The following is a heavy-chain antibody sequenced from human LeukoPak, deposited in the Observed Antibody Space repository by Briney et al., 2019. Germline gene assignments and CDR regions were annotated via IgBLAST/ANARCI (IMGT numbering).Heavy chain of an antibody. J-gene: IGHJ4*02. Sequence: GGSLRLPCAASGFTFSKSAMSWVRQAPGKGLEWVSGISSGGSGTFYADSVKGRFTISRDNSKDTLYLQMVSLRVDDTAVYYCAKHATNMVRGVVEYWGQGSLVTVSS. V-gene: IGHV3-23*01. CDR1: GFTFSKSA. CDR2: ISSGGSGT. D-gene: IGHD3-10*01. CDR3: AKHATNMVRGVVEY.